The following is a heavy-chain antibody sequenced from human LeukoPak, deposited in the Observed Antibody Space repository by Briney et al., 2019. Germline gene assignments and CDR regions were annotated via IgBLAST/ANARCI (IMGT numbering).Heavy chain of an antibody. CDR1: GGTFSSYA. CDR3: AREAATNFDY. Sequence: GASVEVSCKASGGTFSSYAISWVRQAPGQGLEWMGRIIPILGIANHAQKFQGRVTITADKSTSTAYMELSSLRSEDTAVYYCAREAATNFDYWGQGTLVTVPS. V-gene: IGHV1-69*04. D-gene: IGHD6-25*01. CDR2: IIPILGIA. J-gene: IGHJ4*02.